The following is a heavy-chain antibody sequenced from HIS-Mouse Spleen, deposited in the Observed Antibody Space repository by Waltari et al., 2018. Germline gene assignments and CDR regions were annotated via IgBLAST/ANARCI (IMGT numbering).Heavy chain of an antibody. V-gene: IGHV4-39*07. CDR2: IYDRGST. CDR3: AREIPYSSSWYDWYFDL. CDR1: GGSIGSSSYY. J-gene: IGHJ2*01. Sequence: QLQLQQSAPGLVKPSATRPLTCPVPGGSIGSSSYYWGWLRQPPGKGLEWIGSIYDRGSTCYNPSLKSRVTISVDTSKNQCSLKLCSVTAADTAVYYCAREIPYSSSWYDWYFDLWGRGTLVTVSS. D-gene: IGHD6-13*01.